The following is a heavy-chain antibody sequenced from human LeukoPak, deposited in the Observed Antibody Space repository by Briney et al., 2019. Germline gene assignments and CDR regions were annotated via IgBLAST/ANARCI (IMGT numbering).Heavy chain of an antibody. J-gene: IGHJ6*03. CDR1: GYTFTSYD. Sequence: ASVKVSCKASGYTFTSYDINWVRQATGQGLEWMGWMNPNSGNTGYAQKFQGRVTMTRNTSISTAYMELSSLRSEDTAVYYCARDTIFGVVTWEGYYYYMDVWGKGTTVTVSS. CDR2: MNPNSGNT. CDR3: ARDTIFGVVTWEGYYYYMDV. V-gene: IGHV1-8*01. D-gene: IGHD3-3*01.